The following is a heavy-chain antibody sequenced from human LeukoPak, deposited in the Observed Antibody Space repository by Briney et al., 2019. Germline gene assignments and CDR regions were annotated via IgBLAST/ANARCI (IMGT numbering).Heavy chain of an antibody. CDR3: ARDSSSSDQYYYYMDV. V-gene: IGHV1-69*01. CDR1: GCTFSSYA. Sequence: SVKVSCKASGCTFSSYAISWVRQAPGQGLEWMGGIIPIFGTANYAQKFQGRVTITADESTSTVYMELSSLRSEDTAVYYCARDSSSSDQYYYYMDVWRKGTTVTVSS. J-gene: IGHJ6*03. CDR2: IIPIFGTA. D-gene: IGHD6-6*01.